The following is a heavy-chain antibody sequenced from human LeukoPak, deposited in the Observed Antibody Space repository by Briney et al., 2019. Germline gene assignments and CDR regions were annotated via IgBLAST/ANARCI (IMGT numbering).Heavy chain of an antibody. V-gene: IGHV3-21*01. CDR2: ISSTGNYM. D-gene: IGHD1-26*01. CDR1: GFTFEYYV. CDR3: ARDWSGSYASYHYYMDV. Sequence: GGSLRLSCTASGFTFEYYVMNWVRQAPGKGLEWVASISSTGNYMNYADSLKGRLTISRDNANNSLSLQMNSLRAEDTAVYYCARDWSGSYASYHYYMDVWGKGTTVTVSS. J-gene: IGHJ6*03.